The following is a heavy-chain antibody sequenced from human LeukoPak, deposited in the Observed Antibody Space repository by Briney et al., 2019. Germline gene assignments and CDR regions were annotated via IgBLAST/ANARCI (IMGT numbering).Heavy chain of an antibody. J-gene: IGHJ5*02. V-gene: IGHV3-33*06. CDR3: AKDLKYYYDSSGYYGSWFDP. Sequence: GGSLRLSCAASGFTFSSYGMHWVRQAPGKGLEWVAVILSDGSKEFYTDSVKGRFTISRDNSKNTLYLQMNSLRAEDTAVYYCAKDLKYYYDSSGYYGSWFDPWGQGTLVTVSS. D-gene: IGHD3-22*01. CDR1: GFTFSSYG. CDR2: ILSDGSKE.